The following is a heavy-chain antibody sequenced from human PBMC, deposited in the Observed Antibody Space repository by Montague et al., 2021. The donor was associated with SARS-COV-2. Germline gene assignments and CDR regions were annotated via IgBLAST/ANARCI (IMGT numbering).Heavy chain of an antibody. CDR1: GFSLSTRGVG. CDR2: IYWNDEK. V-gene: IGHV2-5*01. J-gene: IGHJ3*02. D-gene: IGHD2-2*01. CDR3: AHRPIVVGSAGIPSFAFDM. Sequence: PALVKPTQTLTLTRTFSGFSLSTRGVGVGWIRQPPGKALEWLTLIYWNDEKRYRPSLKSRLAISKDTSKNQVVLTMTNLDPVDTATYYCAHRPIVVGSAGIPSFAFDMWGPGTMVTVSS.